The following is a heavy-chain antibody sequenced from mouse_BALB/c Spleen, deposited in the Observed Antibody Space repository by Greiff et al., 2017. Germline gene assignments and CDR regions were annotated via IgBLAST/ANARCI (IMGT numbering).Heavy chain of an antibody. CDR2: IYPGDGDT. CDR1: GYAFSSYW. Sequence: QVQLQQSGAELVRPGSSVKISCKASGYAFSSYWMNWVKQRPGQGLEWIGQIYPGDGDTNYNGKFKGKATLTADKSSSTAYMQLSSLTSEDSAVYYCASWDGNYPAYWGQGTLVTVSA. CDR3: ASWDGNYPAY. D-gene: IGHD2-1*01. J-gene: IGHJ3*01. V-gene: IGHV1-80*01.